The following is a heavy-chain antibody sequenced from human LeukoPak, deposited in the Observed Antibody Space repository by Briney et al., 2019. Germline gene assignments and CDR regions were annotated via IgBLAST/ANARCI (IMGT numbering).Heavy chain of an antibody. J-gene: IGHJ3*02. Sequence: PSETLSLTCAVYGGSFSGYYWSWIRQPPGKGLEWIGEINHSGSTNYNPSLKSRVTISVDTSKNQFSLKLSSVTAADTAVYYCARLGVAVAGTLVSYAFDIWGQGTMVTVSS. CDR3: ARLGVAVAGTLVSYAFDI. D-gene: IGHD6-19*01. CDR2: INHSGST. V-gene: IGHV4-34*01. CDR1: GGSFSGYY.